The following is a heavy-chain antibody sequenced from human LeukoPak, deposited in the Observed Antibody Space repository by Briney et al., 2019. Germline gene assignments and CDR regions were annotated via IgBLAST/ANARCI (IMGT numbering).Heavy chain of an antibody. V-gene: IGHV3-7*01. Sequence: PGGFLRLSCAASGFTSSSYWMSWVRQAPGKGLEWVANIKQDGSEEYYVDSVKGRFTISRDNAKKSLYLQMNSLRAEDTAVYYCASHSSGYYAWGQGTVVTVSS. J-gene: IGHJ5*02. CDR2: IKQDGSEE. CDR3: ASHSSGYYA. D-gene: IGHD3-22*01. CDR1: GFTSSSYW.